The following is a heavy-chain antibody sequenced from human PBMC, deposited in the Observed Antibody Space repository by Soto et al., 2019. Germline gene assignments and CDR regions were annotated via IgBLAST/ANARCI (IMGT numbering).Heavy chain of an antibody. Sequence: SETLSLTCTVSGGSISSYYWSWIRQPPGKGLEWIGYIYYSGSTNYNPSLKSRVTISVDTSKNQFSLKLSSVTAADTAVYYCAALWFGDYEVFAPWGQGTLVTVSS. CDR2: IYYSGST. CDR3: AALWFGDYEVFAP. J-gene: IGHJ5*02. V-gene: IGHV4-59*01. CDR1: GGSISSYY. D-gene: IGHD3-10*01.